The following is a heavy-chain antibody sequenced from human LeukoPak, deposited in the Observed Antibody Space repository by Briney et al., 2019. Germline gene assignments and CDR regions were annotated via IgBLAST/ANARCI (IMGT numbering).Heavy chain of an antibody. CDR1: GFSLTTRGVG. J-gene: IGHJ4*02. CDR3: AHTVNRERGGWGYGSRSYYNGLYFDY. Sequence: SGPTLVKPTQTLTLTCTFSGFSLTTRGVGVGWLRQPPEKALEWLALIYWDDNERYSPFLESRLTITKDTSKNQVVLTMTNMDPVDTATYYCAHTVNRERGGWGYGSRSYYNGLYFDYWGQGTLVTVSS. D-gene: IGHD3-10*01. CDR2: IYWDDNE. V-gene: IGHV2-5*02.